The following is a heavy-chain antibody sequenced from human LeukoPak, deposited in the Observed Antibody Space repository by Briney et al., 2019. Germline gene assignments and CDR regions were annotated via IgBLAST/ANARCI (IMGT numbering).Heavy chain of an antibody. Sequence: GASVKVSCKASGYTFTGYYMHWVRQAPGQGLEWMGWINPNSGGTNYAQKFQGRVTMTRDTSISTVYMELSRLRSDDTAVYYCARYCSSTSCFNWFDPWGQGTLVTVSS. J-gene: IGHJ5*02. CDR2: INPNSGGT. CDR1: GYTFTGYY. V-gene: IGHV1-2*02. CDR3: ARYCSSTSCFNWFDP. D-gene: IGHD2-2*01.